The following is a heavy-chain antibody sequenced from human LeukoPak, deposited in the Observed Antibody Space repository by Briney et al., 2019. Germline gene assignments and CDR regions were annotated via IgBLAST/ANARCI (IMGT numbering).Heavy chain of an antibody. CDR3: TRGRLSFDH. CDR2: VYSDGKT. Sequence: GGSLRLSCAASGFTVTYSHMNWVRQAPGKGLEWVSVVYSDGKTYYADSVKGRFTISRDNSKNTVYLQMNSLRDEDTAVYYCTRGRLSFDHWGQGTLVTVSS. V-gene: IGHV3-53*01. J-gene: IGHJ4*02. CDR1: GFTVTYSH. D-gene: IGHD6-25*01.